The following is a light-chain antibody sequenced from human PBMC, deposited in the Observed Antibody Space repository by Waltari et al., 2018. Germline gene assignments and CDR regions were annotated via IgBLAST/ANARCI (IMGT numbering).Light chain of an antibody. Sequence: IVLPQSSGTLSLSPGETATFSCRASQSVSSSYLAWYQQKPGQAPRLLIYGASSRATGIPDRFSGSGSGTDFTLTISRLEPEDFAVYYCQQYGSSPRTFGQGTKVEIK. CDR3: QQYGSSPRT. CDR2: GAS. J-gene: IGKJ1*01. CDR1: QSVSSSY. V-gene: IGKV3-20*01.